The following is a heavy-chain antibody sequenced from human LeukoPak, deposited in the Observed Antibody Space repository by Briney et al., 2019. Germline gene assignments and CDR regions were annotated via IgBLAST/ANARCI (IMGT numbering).Heavy chain of an antibody. Sequence: GESLEISCQGPGSRFASYWIGWVGQLPGKGREGMGIIYPGDFDTRYSPSFQGQVTISADKSISTAYLQWSSLKASDTAMYYCARRRDPYGSGSYLDAFDIWGQGTMVIVSS. CDR1: GSRFASYW. CDR2: IYPGDFDT. J-gene: IGHJ3*02. V-gene: IGHV5-51*01. CDR3: ARRRDPYGSGSYLDAFDI. D-gene: IGHD3-10*01.